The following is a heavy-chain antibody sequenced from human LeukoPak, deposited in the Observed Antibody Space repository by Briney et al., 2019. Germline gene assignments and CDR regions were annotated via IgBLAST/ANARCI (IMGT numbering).Heavy chain of an antibody. D-gene: IGHD1-26*01. Sequence: TPSETLSLTCGVSGGSIRSTNWWSWVRQPPGQGLEWIGEISLGGQTNFNPSLNGRVTMSLDESRNQLSLKLTSVTAADTAIYYCSRESGAFCPFGYWGQGTLVIVPP. CDR3: SRESGAFCPFGY. V-gene: IGHV4/OR15-8*02. CDR1: GGSIRSTNW. J-gene: IGHJ4*02. CDR2: ISLGGQT.